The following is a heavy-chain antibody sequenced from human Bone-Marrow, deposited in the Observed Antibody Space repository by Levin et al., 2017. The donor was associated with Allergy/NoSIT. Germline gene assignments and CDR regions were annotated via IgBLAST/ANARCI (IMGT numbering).Heavy chain of an antibody. D-gene: IGHD2-8*02. J-gene: IGHJ3*02. CDR1: GYTLINYV. CDR2: INAGNHNT. V-gene: IGHV1-3*01. Sequence: GESLKISCKASGYTLINYVMHWVRQAPGQSLEWMGWINAGNHNTKYSQKFQGRVIISRDTSASTGYMELSSLTSEDTAVYYCARGYCTGGVCYVDAFDIWGQGTMVTVSS. CDR3: ARGYCTGGVCYVDAFDI.